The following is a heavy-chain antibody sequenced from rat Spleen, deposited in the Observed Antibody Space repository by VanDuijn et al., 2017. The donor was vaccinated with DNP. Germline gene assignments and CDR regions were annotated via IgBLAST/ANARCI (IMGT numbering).Heavy chain of an antibody. Sequence: EVQLVESGGGLVQPGRSLKLSCAASGFTFRDYNMAWVRQAPKKGLEWVATISYEGNRTYYRDSVKGRFTTSRDNAKSILYLQMDSLRSEDTATYYCVRHEDSSSHIYGFAYWGQGTLVTVSS. D-gene: IGHD1-2*01. CDR2: ISYEGNRT. CDR3: VRHEDSSSHIYGFAY. J-gene: IGHJ3*01. V-gene: IGHV5-7*01. CDR1: GFTFRDYN.